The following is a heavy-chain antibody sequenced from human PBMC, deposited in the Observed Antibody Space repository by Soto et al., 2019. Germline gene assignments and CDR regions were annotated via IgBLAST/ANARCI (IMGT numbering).Heavy chain of an antibody. D-gene: IGHD4-17*01. Sequence: VASVKVSCKASGGTFSSYAISWVRQAPGQGLEWMGGIIPIFGTANYAQKFQGRVTITADESTSTAYMELSSLRSEDTAVYYCERAVGHYDAFYGMDVWGQGPTVTVSS. CDR3: ERAVGHYDAFYGMDV. CDR2: IIPIFGTA. CDR1: GGTFSSYA. J-gene: IGHJ6*02. V-gene: IGHV1-69*13.